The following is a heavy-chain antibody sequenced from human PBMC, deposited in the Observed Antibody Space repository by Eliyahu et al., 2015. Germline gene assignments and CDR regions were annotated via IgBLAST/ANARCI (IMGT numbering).Heavy chain of an antibody. J-gene: IGHJ4*02. Sequence: QVQLVESGGGVVQPGRSLRLSCXASGFXFXSYGMHWVRQAPGKGLEWVAVISYDGSNKYYADSVKGRFTISRDNSKNTLYLQMNSLRAEDTAVYYCAKAYGDYYFDYWGQGTLVTVSS. V-gene: IGHV3-30*18. CDR3: AKAYGDYYFDY. CDR2: ISYDGSNK. CDR1: GFXFXSYG. D-gene: IGHD4-17*01.